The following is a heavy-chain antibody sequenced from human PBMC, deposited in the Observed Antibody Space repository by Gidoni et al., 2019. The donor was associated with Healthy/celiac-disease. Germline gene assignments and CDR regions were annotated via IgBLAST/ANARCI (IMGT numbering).Heavy chain of an antibody. CDR3: ARAITRDGYLPDY. V-gene: IGHV4-31*03. J-gene: IGHJ4*02. D-gene: IGHD1-20*01. Sequence: QVQLQESGPGLVKPSQTLSLTCTVSGGPISSGGYYWSWIRQHPGKGLEWIGYIYYSGSTYYNPSLKSRVTISVDTSKNQFSLKLSSVTAADTAVYYCARAITRDGYLPDYWGQGTLVTVSS. CDR2: IYYSGST. CDR1: GGPISSGGYY.